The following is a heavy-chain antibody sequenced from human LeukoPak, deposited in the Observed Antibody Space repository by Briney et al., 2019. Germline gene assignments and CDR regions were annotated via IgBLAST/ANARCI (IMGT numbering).Heavy chain of an antibody. CDR2: IYYSGST. D-gene: IGHD2-2*01. V-gene: IGHV4-39*01. Sequence: SETLSLTCTVSGGSISSYYWGWIRQPPGKGLEWIGNIYYSGSTYYNPSLKSRVTISVDTSKNQFSLKLSSVTAADTAVYYCARLRFSGSSKYYFDYWGQGTLVTVSS. J-gene: IGHJ4*02. CDR3: ARLRFSGSSKYYFDY. CDR1: GGSISSYY.